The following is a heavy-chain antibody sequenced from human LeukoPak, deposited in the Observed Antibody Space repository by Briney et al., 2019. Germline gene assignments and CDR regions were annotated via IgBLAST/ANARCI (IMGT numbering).Heavy chain of an antibody. CDR1: GGSISSSSYY. Sequence: PSETLSLTCTVSGGSISSSSYYWGWIRQPPGKGLGWIGYIYYSGNTNYNPSLKSRVTISVDTSKNQFSLKLSSVTAADTAVYYCARRSGSYPPAFDYWGQGTLVTVSS. CDR2: IYYSGNT. D-gene: IGHD1-26*01. J-gene: IGHJ4*02. CDR3: ARRSGSYPPAFDY. V-gene: IGHV4-61*05.